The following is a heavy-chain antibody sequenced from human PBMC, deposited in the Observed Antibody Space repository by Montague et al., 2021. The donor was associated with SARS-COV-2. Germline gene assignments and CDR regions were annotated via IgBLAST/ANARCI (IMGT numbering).Heavy chain of an antibody. V-gene: IGHV4-39*07. CDR3: ARVGRQQLVRLSGMDV. D-gene: IGHD6-13*01. CDR2: IYYGGST. J-gene: IGHJ6*02. Sequence: SETLSLTRTLSGGSISSSSYYWGWIRQPPGKGLEWIGSIYYGGSTYYNPSLKSRVTISVDTSKNQFSLKLSSVTAADTAVYYCARVGRQQLVRLSGMDVWGQGTTVTVSS. CDR1: GGSISSSSYY.